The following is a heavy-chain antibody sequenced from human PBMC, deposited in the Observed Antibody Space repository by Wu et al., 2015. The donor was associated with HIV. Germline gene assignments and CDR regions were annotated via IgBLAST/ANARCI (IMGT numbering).Heavy chain of an antibody. CDR2: INPDSGDT. CDR1: GDTLTDYY. D-gene: IGHD1-14*01. V-gene: IGHV1-2*02. J-gene: IGHJ6*03. CDR3: ASDIKVEPSTHVPTYYYMDV. Sequence: QVQLVQSGTEVKKPGASVKVSCRASGDTLTDYYMHWVRQAPGQGPEWMGLINPDSGDTKYAQKFQGRVTMTRDTSISTAYMELSGLRSDDTAVYYCASDIKVEPSTHVPTYYYMDVWGTGTTITVSS.